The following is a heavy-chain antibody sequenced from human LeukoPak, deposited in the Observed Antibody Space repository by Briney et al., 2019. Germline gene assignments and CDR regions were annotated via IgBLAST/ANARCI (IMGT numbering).Heavy chain of an antibody. CDR2: IKSDGSTT. CDR3: ASLNYYDSTFQL. Sequence: GGSLRLSCAASGFTFNSYWMHWVRRAPGKGLVWVSRIKSDGSTTTYADSVKGRFTISRDNAKNTLYLQMNSLRAEDTAIYYCASLNYYDSTFQLWGQGTLVTVSS. D-gene: IGHD3-22*01. V-gene: IGHV3-74*01. CDR1: GFTFNSYW. J-gene: IGHJ1*01.